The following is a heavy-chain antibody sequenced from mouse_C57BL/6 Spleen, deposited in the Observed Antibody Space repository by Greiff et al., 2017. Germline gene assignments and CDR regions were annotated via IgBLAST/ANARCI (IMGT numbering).Heavy chain of an antibody. CDR1: GYTFTSYW. Sequence: QVQLQQPGAELVRPGPSVKLSCKASGYTFTSYWMHWVKQRPGQGLEWIGVIDPSDSYTHYNPTFQGKATLTVNTSSSTAYMQLSSLTSEDSAVNYCAGRYGCSYAMDYWGQGTSVTVSS. CDR3: AGRYGCSYAMDY. D-gene: IGHD1-1*01. V-gene: IGHV1-59*01. J-gene: IGHJ4*01. CDR2: IDPSDSYT.